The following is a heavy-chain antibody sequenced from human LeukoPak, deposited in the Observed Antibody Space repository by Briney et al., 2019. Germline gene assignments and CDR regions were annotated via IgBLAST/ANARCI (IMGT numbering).Heavy chain of an antibody. CDR3: ARAQYSSGWLFDY. Sequence: SETLSLTCTVSGGSISSTYYYWGWIRQPPGKGLEWIGNIYFSGSTYYNPSLKSRVTISVDTSKNQFSLKLTSVTAADTAVYYCARAQYSSGWLFDYWGQGTLVTVSS. CDR1: GGSISSTYYY. CDR2: IYFSGST. J-gene: IGHJ4*02. V-gene: IGHV4-39*07. D-gene: IGHD6-19*01.